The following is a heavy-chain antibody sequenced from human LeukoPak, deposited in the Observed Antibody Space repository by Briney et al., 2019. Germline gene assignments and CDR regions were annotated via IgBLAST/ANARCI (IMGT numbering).Heavy chain of an antibody. CDR3: AKSWSTVVTPGY. CDR1: GFTFSSYS. Sequence: SGGSLRLSCEASGFTFSSYSMSWVRQAPGKGLEWVSYINSDSGTTYYADSAKGRFTISRDNSKNTLYLQMNSLRAEDTAIYYCAKSWSTVVTPGYWGQGTLVIVSS. V-gene: IGHV3-23*01. CDR2: INSDSGTT. D-gene: IGHD4-23*01. J-gene: IGHJ4*02.